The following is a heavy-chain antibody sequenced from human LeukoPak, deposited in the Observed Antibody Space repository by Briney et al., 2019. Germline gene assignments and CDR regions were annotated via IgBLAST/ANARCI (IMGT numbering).Heavy chain of an antibody. CDR3: ARVPYCTNGVCYKPDFNY. V-gene: IGHV3-7*01. Sequence: GGSLRLSCAASGFTFSSYAMTWVRQAPGKGLEWVANIKQDGSEKYYVDSVKGRFTISRDNAKNSLYLQMNSLRAEDTAVYYCARVPYCTNGVCYKPDFNYWGQGTLVTVSS. J-gene: IGHJ4*02. CDR2: IKQDGSEK. D-gene: IGHD2-8*01. CDR1: GFTFSSYA.